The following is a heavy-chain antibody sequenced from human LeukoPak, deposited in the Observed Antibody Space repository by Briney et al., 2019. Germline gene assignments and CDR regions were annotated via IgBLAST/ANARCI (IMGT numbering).Heavy chain of an antibody. CDR3: ARLKVDTATVPFDY. CDR2: INHSGST. CDR1: GGSFSGYY. D-gene: IGHD5-18*01. Sequence: SETLSLTXAVYGGSFSGYYWSWIRQPPGKGLEWIGEINHSGSTNYNPSLKSRVTISVDTSKNQFSLKLSSVTAADTAVYYCARLKVDTATVPFDYWGQGTLVTVSS. V-gene: IGHV4-34*01. J-gene: IGHJ4*02.